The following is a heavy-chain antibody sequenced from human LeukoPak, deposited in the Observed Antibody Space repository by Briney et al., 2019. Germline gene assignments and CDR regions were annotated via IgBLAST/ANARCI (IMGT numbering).Heavy chain of an antibody. Sequence: PSQTLSLTCTVSGGSISRGGYYWSWIRQHPRKGLEWIGYIFYSGSTYYNPSLKSRVTISVDTSKNQFTLKLSSVTAADTAVYYCAVWFGAYYLDYWGQGTLVTVSS. J-gene: IGHJ4*02. CDR2: IFYSGST. D-gene: IGHD3-10*01. CDR3: AVWFGAYYLDY. CDR1: GGSISRGGYY. V-gene: IGHV4-31*03.